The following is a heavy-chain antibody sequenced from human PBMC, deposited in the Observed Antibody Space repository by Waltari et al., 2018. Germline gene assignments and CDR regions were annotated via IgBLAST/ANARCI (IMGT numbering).Heavy chain of an antibody. V-gene: IGHV4-34*01. CDR2: IKHTGTT. J-gene: IGHJ5*02. CDR3: ARPLPVAGYYWDL. D-gene: IGHD3-22*01. CDR1: GGSFSDYY. Sequence: QVQLQQWGAGLLKPSETLSLTCAVYGGSFSDYYWTWIRQPPGMGLEWIGEIKHTGTTNYNPSLKSRVTMTVDTSKSQISLNLRSVTAADTAVYYCARPLPVAGYYWDLWAQGTLVTVSS.